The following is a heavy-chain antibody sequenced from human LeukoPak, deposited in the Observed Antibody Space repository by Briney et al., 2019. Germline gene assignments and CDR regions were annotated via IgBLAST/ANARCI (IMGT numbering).Heavy chain of an antibody. V-gene: IGHV4-61*08. CDR2: IYYSGST. D-gene: IGHD3-22*01. Sequence: SQTLSLTCTVSGGSISSGGYYWSWIRQHPGKGLEWIGYIYYSGSTNYNPSLKRRVTISLNTSKNQFSLRLGSVTAADTAVYYCARAPDDTSGYYPLDYWGQGTLVTVSS. J-gene: IGHJ4*02. CDR1: GGSISSGGYY. CDR3: ARAPDDTSGYYPLDY.